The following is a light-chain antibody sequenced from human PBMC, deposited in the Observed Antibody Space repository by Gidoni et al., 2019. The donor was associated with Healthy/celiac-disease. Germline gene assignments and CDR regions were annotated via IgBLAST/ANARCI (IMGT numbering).Light chain of an antibody. V-gene: IGKV4-1*01. J-gene: IGKJ5*01. CDR1: QSVLYSSNNKNY. Sequence: DSVMTQSPDSLAESLGERATINCKSSQSVLYSSNNKNYLAWYQQKPGQPPKLLIYWASTRESGVPDRFSGSGSGTDFTLTISSLQAEDVAVYYCQQYYSTPLTFGQGTRLEIK. CDR2: WAS. CDR3: QQYYSTPLT.